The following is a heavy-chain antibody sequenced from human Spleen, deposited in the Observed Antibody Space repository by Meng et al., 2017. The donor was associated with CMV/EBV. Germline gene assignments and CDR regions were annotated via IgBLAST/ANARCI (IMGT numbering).Heavy chain of an antibody. CDR3: ATNGDTRYYVMDV. D-gene: IGHD4-17*01. CDR2: IIPMYETA. Sequence: KASGGTFSNYAISWVRQAPGQGLEWMGGIIPMYETADFAQEFQGRLTITADESTSTAYMELSSLRSEDTAVYYCATNGDTRYYVMDVWGQGTMVTVSS. CDR1: GGTFSNYA. J-gene: IGHJ6*02. V-gene: IGHV1-69*01.